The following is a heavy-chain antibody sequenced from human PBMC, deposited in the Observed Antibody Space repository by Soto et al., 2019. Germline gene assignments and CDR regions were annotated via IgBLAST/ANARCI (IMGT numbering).Heavy chain of an antibody. Sequence: EVQLLESGGGLVQQGGSLRLSCAASGFIFSSYGMSWVRQAPGKGLEWVSAIGSSSGNTWYADSVKGRFTISRDNSQNPLYLHMTNLRVEDTAIDCCSKGPREPHGYWGQGTLVTVSS. CDR3: SKGPREPHGY. V-gene: IGHV3-23*01. D-gene: IGHD1-26*01. CDR1: GFIFSSYG. CDR2: IGSSSGNT. J-gene: IGHJ4*02.